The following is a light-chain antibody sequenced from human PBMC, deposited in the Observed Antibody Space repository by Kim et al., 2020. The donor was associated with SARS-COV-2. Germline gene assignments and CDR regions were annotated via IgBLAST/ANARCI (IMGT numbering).Light chain of an antibody. V-gene: IGKV1-5*01. CDR1: QNINSW. CDR3: QQYNSYSYS. CDR2: DAS. Sequence: SASVGDTVTITCRASQNINSWLAWYQQKPGKAPKFLIYDASDLRSGVPSRFRGRGSGTQFTLTISGIQPDDFATYYCQQYNSYSYSFGQGTKLEI. J-gene: IGKJ2*01.